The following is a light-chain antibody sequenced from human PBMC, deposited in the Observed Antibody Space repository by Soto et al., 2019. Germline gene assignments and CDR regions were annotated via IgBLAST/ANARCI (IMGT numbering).Light chain of an antibody. Sequence: DIQMTQSPSTLSASVGDRVTITCRASQSFSSWLAWYQQKPGKAPKLLIYDASSLESGVPSRFSGSGSGTEFTLTISSLQPDDFATYYCQQYNSYPYTFGHGTKLEIK. V-gene: IGKV1-5*01. CDR1: QSFSSW. CDR3: QQYNSYPYT. J-gene: IGKJ2*01. CDR2: DAS.